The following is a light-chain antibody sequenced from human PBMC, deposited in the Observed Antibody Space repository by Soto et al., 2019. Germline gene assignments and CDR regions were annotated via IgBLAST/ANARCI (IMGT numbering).Light chain of an antibody. CDR2: AAS. Sequence: DIQMTQSPSSVSASVGDRVTITCRASQGISSWLAWYQQKPGKAPKLLIYAASSLQSGVPSRFSGSGSGKNFTLTISSLHPEVFANSFCKQRNFFPLTSGGGPKVEIK. CDR1: QGISSW. CDR3: KQRNFFPLT. J-gene: IGKJ4*01. V-gene: IGKV1-12*01.